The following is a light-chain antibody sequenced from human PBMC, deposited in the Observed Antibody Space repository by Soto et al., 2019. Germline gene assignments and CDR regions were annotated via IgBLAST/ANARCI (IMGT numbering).Light chain of an antibody. CDR2: DAS. CDR3: QQYNTYSS. Sequence: IRLTQSPSSLSASVGDRVTITCRASQNINTWLAWYQQKPGKAPKFLIYDASSLENGVPSRFSGSGSGTEFTLTISSLQPDDFATYYCQQYNTYSSFGQGTKVEIK. V-gene: IGKV1-5*01. CDR1: QNINTW. J-gene: IGKJ1*01.